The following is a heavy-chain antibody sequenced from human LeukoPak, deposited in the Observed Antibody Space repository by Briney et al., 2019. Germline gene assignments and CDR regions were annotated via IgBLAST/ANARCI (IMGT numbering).Heavy chain of an antibody. CDR1: GYTFTGYY. CDR3: ARGLRDSSGYYFPYYYYYMDV. D-gene: IGHD3-22*01. Sequence: ASVKVSCKASGYTFTGYYMHWVRQAPGQGLEWMGWINPNSGGTNYAQKFQGRVTMTRDTSISTAYMELSRLRSDDTAVYYCARGLRDSSGYYFPYYYYYMDVWGKGTTVTVSS. V-gene: IGHV1-2*02. CDR2: INPNSGGT. J-gene: IGHJ6*03.